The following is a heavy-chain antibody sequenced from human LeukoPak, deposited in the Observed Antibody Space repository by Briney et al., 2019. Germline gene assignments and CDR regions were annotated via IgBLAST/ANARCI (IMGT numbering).Heavy chain of an antibody. J-gene: IGHJ4*02. CDR1: GYTFTVYY. D-gene: IGHD3-16*02. Sequence: ASVKVSCKPSGYTFTVYYIHWVRQAPGQGLEWMGRINPNSGGTNYAQKFQGRVTMTRDTSINPAYMELSRLRSDDTAVYYCARGGAYDYVWGSYRYFDYWGQGTLVTVSS. CDR2: INPNSGGT. V-gene: IGHV1-2*06. CDR3: ARGGAYDYVWGSYRYFDY.